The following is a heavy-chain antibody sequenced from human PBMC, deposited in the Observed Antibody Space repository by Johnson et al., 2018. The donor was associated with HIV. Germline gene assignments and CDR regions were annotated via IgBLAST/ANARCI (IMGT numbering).Heavy chain of an antibody. J-gene: IGHJ3*02. D-gene: IGHD2-15*01. V-gene: IGHV3-30*03. CDR3: ARDEGGGGDAFDI. CDR1: GFTFSHAW. CDR2: ISYDGSNK. Sequence: QVQLVESGGGVVQPGGSLRLSCAASGFTFSHAWMTWVRQAPGKGLEWVAFISYDGSNKYYADSVKGRFTISRNNSKNTLYLQMNSLRAEDTAVYYCARDEGGGGDAFDIWGQGTMVTVSS.